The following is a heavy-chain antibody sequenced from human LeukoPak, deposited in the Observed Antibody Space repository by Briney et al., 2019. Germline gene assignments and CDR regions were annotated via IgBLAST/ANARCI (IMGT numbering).Heavy chain of an antibody. CDR2: ISNDGHFK. J-gene: IGHJ3*02. D-gene: IGHD3-9*01. CDR1: GFTFSTYT. Sequence: GGSLRLSCAAPGFTFSTYTIHWVRQAPGKGLEWVAVISNDGHFKYYADSVKGRFTISRDNSKSTLFLQMNSLTIEDTAVYYCARETRLPHNDILINRRAFDIWGQGTILTVSS. V-gene: IGHV3-30-3*01. CDR3: ARETRLPHNDILINRRAFDI.